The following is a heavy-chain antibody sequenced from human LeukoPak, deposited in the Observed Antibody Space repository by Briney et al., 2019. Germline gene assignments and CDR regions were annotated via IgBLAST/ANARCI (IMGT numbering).Heavy chain of an antibody. D-gene: IGHD3-10*01. Sequence: GGSLRLSCAASGFTFDDYGMSWVRQAPGKGLEWVSGINWNGGSTGYADSVKGRFTISRDNAKNSLYLQMNSLRAEDTALYYCARGPPWEYGSGSYHNIPGYFQHWGQGTLVTVSS. CDR3: ARGPPWEYGSGSYHNIPGYFQH. J-gene: IGHJ1*01. V-gene: IGHV3-20*04. CDR1: GFTFDDYG. CDR2: INWNGGST.